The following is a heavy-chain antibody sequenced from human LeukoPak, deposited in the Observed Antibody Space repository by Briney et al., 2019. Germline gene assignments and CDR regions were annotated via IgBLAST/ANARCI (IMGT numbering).Heavy chain of an antibody. D-gene: IGHD5-18*01. J-gene: IGHJ5*02. Sequence: PSETLSLTCAVYGGSFSGYYWTWIRQPPGKGLEWIGEIYHSGSTNYNPSLKSRVTISVDTSKNQLSLNLSSVTAADTAVYYCARMPDTAMARAYWFDPWGQGTLVTVSS. CDR3: ARMPDTAMARAYWFDP. CDR2: IYHSGST. V-gene: IGHV4-34*01. CDR1: GGSFSGYY.